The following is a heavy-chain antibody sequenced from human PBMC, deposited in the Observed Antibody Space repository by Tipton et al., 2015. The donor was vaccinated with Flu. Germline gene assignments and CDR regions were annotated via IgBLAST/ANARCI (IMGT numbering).Heavy chain of an antibody. CDR2: TYYRSKWYN. V-gene: IGHV6-1*01. CDR3: AREKGLLVGELLGFDP. J-gene: IGHJ5*02. Sequence: GLVKPSQTLSLTCAISGDSVSSNSAAWNWIRQSPSRGLEWLGRTYYRSKWYNDYAVSVKSRITINTDTSKNQCSLQPNSVTPEDTAVYYWAREKGLLVGELLGFDPWGQGTLVTVSS. D-gene: IGHD3-10*01. CDR1: GDSVSSNSAA.